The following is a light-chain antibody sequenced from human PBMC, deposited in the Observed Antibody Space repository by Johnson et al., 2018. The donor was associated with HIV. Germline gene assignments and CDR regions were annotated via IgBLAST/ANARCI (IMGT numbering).Light chain of an antibody. J-gene: IGLJ1*01. Sequence: QSVLTQPPSVSAAPGQKVTISCSGSSSNIGNNYVSWYQQLPGTAPKLLIYENNKRPSWIPDRFSGSKSGTSATLGITGLQTGDEADYYCGTWDSSLSAARVVLVTGTEVTVL. V-gene: IGLV1-51*02. CDR1: SSNIGNNY. CDR3: GTWDSSLSAARVV. CDR2: ENN.